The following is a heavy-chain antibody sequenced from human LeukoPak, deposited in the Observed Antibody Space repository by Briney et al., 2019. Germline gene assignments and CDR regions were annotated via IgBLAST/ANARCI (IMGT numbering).Heavy chain of an antibody. Sequence: ASVKVSCKASGYTFTSYGISWVRQAPGQGLEWMGWISAYNGNTNYAQKLQGRVTMTTDTSTSTAYMELRSLRSDDTAVYYCAREEQWLVFASFDYWGQGTLVTVSS. CDR2: ISAYNGNT. J-gene: IGHJ4*02. D-gene: IGHD6-19*01. V-gene: IGHV1-18*01. CDR3: AREEQWLVFASFDY. CDR1: GYTFTSYG.